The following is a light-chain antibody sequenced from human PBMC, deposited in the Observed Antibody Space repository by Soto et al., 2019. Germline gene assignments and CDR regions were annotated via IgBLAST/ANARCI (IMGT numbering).Light chain of an antibody. CDR1: QGLVFSDGNTY. J-gene: IGKJ2*01. CDR3: LQATHRRYP. Sequence: DVVMTQSPLSLPVTLGQPASISCRSSQGLVFSDGNTYLNWFQQRPGQSPRRLIYKVSNRDSGVPVRFGGRGSRTDFTLKMSRVEGEDVGVCYCLQATHRRYPFGQGSMRA. V-gene: IGKV2-30*01. CDR2: KVS.